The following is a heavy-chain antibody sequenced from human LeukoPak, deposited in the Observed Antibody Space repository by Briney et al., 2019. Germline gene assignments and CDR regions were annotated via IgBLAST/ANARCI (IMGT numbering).Heavy chain of an antibody. Sequence: PGGSLRLSCATSGFTFSNYEMNWVRQTPGKGLEWVSYISDNGRTSYYADSVKGRFTISRDNAKNSLYLQMNSLRAEDTAVYYCARASYSGYDDDAFDIWGQGTMVTVSS. J-gene: IGHJ3*02. V-gene: IGHV3-48*03. CDR3: ARASYSGYDDDAFDI. D-gene: IGHD5-12*01. CDR1: GFTFSNYE. CDR2: ISDNGRTS.